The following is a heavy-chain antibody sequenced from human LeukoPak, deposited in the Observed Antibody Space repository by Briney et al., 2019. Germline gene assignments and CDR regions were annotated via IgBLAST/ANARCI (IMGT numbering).Heavy chain of an antibody. CDR1: GGSISSGNW. D-gene: IGHD3-22*01. V-gene: IGHV4-4*02. J-gene: IGHJ3*02. CDR3: ARDQNYYDSSGWNDAFDI. CDR2: ILHTGST. Sequence: SETLSLTCAVSGGSISSGNWWSWVRQTPGKGLEWFGEILHTGSTNYNPSLKSRVTISIDKSKNQFSLNLISVTAADTAVYYCARDQNYYDSSGWNDAFDIWGQGTMVTVSS.